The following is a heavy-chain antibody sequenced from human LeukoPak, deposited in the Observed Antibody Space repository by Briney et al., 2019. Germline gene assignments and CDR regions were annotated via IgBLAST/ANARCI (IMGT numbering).Heavy chain of an antibody. V-gene: IGHV1-18*01. D-gene: IGHD3-16*02. CDR2: ISAYNGNT. J-gene: IGHJ4*02. Sequence: ASVKVSCKASGYTFTSYGISWVRQAPGQGLEWMEWISAYNGNTNYAQKLQGRVTMTTDTSTSTAYMELRSLRSDDTAVYYCARDFPTKTYYDYVWGSYRLYYFDYWGQGTLVTVSS. CDR1: GYTFTSYG. CDR3: ARDFPTKTYYDYVWGSYRLYYFDY.